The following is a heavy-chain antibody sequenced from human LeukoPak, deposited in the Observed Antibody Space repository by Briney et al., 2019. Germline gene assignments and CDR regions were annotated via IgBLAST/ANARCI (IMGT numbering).Heavy chain of an antibody. CDR1: GVSILSTNW. Sequence: PSETLSLTCAVSGVSILSTNWWSLLRQPPGKGLEWIGEVHLSGASNYNPSLKSRVNMSIDKSKNQLSLELTSVTAAGTAIYYCQRVGPAFSPGDVWVQGTLVTVSS. V-gene: IGHV4-4*02. D-gene: IGHD2-21*02. CDR3: QRVGPAFSPGDV. J-gene: IGHJ4*02. CDR2: VHLSGAS.